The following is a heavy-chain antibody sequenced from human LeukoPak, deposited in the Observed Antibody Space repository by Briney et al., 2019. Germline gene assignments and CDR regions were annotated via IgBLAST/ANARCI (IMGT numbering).Heavy chain of an antibody. D-gene: IGHD3-3*01. CDR2: ISSSSSTI. CDR3: ARELRFLEWLPNWFDP. Sequence: GGSLRLSCAASGFTFSSYSMNWVRQAPGEGLEWVSYISSSSSTIYYADSVKGRFTISRDNAKNSLYLQMNSLRAEDTAVYYCARELRFLEWLPNWFDPWGQGTLVTVSS. V-gene: IGHV3-48*01. CDR1: GFTFSSYS. J-gene: IGHJ5*02.